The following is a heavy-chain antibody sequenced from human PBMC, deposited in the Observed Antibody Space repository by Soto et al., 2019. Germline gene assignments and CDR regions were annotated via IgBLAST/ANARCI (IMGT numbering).Heavy chain of an antibody. D-gene: IGHD2-21*02. CDR1: GFTFSSYS. V-gene: IGHV3-21*01. J-gene: IGHJ6*02. CDR3: ARAPWGGDSYGMDV. Sequence: GGFLRLSCAAFGFTFSSYSKNWVRQAPGKGLEWVSSISSSSSYKYYADSLKGRFTISRDNDKNSLYLQMNSLRAEDTAVYYCARAPWGGDSYGMDVWGQGTTVTVSS. CDR2: ISSSSSYK.